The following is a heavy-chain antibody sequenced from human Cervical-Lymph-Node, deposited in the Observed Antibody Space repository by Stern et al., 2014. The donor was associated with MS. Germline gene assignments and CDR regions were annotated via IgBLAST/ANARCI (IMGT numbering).Heavy chain of an antibody. CDR1: QLTFSFHA. CDR3: AKGNTYFFDTSDAAPGY. CDR2: ISGNGDWK. Sequence: EVQLVESGGGLVQPGGSLRLSCAFSQLTFSFHAMSWVRQAPGKGLEWVSGISGNGDWKYYADSGKGRFTISRDNSKETVFLQLNNVRAEDTAVYYCAKGNTYFFDTSDAAPGYWGQGTLVTASS. V-gene: IGHV3-23*04. J-gene: IGHJ1*01. D-gene: IGHD3-22*01.